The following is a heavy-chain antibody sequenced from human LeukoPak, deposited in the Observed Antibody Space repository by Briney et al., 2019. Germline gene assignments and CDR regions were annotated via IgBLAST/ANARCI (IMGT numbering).Heavy chain of an antibody. CDR3: AKGRGYSYGLRFLY. J-gene: IGHJ4*02. CDR1: GFTFSSYG. V-gene: IGHV3-30*02. CDR2: IRYDGSNK. D-gene: IGHD5-18*01. Sequence: GGSLRLSCAASGFTFSSYGMHWVRQAPGKGLEWVAFIRYDGSNKYYADSVKGRFTISRDNSKNTLYLQMNSLRAEDTAVYYCAKGRGYSYGLRFLYWGQGTLVTVSS.